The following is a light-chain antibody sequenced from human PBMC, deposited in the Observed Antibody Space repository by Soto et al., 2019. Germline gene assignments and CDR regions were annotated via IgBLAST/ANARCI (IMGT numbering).Light chain of an antibody. CDR1: QSVSSY. Sequence: EIVLTQSPATLSLSPGERATLSCRASQSVSSYLAWYQQKPGQAPRLLIYDASNRATGIPARFSGSGSGTDFTLIISSLEPEDVAVYYCQQRGSWPRTFGQGTKLEIK. J-gene: IGKJ2*01. V-gene: IGKV3-11*01. CDR3: QQRGSWPRT. CDR2: DAS.